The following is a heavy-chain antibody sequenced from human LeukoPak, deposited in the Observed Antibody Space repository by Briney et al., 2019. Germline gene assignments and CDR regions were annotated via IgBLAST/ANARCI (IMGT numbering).Heavy chain of an antibody. CDR2: ISSSSSYI. J-gene: IGHJ4*02. D-gene: IGHD2-21*01. V-gene: IGHV3-21*01. CDR3: ARDFFPVVDSTWYEIGY. Sequence: GGSLRLSCAASGFTFSSYSMNWVRQAPGKGLEWVSSISSSSSYIYYADSVKGRFTISRDNAKNSLYLQMDSLRSEDTAVYYCARDFFPVVDSTWYEIGYWGQGTLVTVSS. CDR1: GFTFSSYS.